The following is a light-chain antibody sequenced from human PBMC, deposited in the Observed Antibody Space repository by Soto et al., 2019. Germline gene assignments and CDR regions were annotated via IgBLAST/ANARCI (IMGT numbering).Light chain of an antibody. CDR2: GTS. J-gene: IGKJ1*01. V-gene: IGKV3-20*01. CDR1: QSVSSPY. CDR3: QQYAYSPLT. Sequence: EVVLTQSPGTLSLSPGERATLSCRASQSVSSPYLAWYQQRPGQAPRLLIYGTSTRATGIPDRFSGSGSETDFTLTINRLEPEDFAVYYCQQYAYSPLTLCQGTKVEFK.